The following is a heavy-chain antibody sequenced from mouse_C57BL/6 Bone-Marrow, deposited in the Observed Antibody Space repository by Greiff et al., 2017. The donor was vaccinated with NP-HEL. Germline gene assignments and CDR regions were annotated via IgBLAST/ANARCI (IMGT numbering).Heavy chain of an antibody. D-gene: IGHD1-1*01. CDR2: VYPYNGGT. CDR3: ASYRTTVVEDAMDY. J-gene: IGHJ4*01. CDR1: GFTFTDYY. Sequence: EVKLQESGPVLVKPGPSVKISCKASGFTFTDYYMHWVKQSHGKSLEWIGLVYPYNGGTSYNQKFKGKATLTVDTSSSTAYMELNSLTSEDSAVYYCASYRTTVVEDAMDYWGQGTSVTVSS. V-gene: IGHV1-36*01.